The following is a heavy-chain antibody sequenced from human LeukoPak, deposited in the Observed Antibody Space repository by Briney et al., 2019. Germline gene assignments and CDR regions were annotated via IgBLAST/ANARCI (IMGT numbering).Heavy chain of an antibody. CDR2: ISSGGTTT. J-gene: IGHJ5*02. Sequence: GGSLRLSCAASGFTFSDYYMSWIRQAPGKGLEWVSSISSGGTTTFYADSVKGRFTVSRDNAKNSLYLQMNSLRAEDTAVYYCARHSSGSYNWFDTWGQGTLVTVSS. V-gene: IGHV3-11*01. CDR3: ARHSSGSYNWFDT. CDR1: GFTFSDYY. D-gene: IGHD6-19*01.